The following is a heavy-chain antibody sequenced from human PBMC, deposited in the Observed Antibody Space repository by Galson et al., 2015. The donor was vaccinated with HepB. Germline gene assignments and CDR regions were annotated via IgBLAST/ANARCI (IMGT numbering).Heavy chain of an antibody. D-gene: IGHD3-16*02. Sequence: QSGAEVKKPGESLKISCKGSGYTFSNFWIGWVRQMPGKGLEWMGMIYPGDSDTRYSPSFHGHVTISADKSISTAYLQWRSLKASDTAMYYCARLEGGLRLGELSLFDQWGQGTLVIVSS. CDR3: ARLEGGLRLGELSLFDQ. V-gene: IGHV5-51*01. CDR1: GYTFSNFW. J-gene: IGHJ4*02. CDR2: IYPGDSDT.